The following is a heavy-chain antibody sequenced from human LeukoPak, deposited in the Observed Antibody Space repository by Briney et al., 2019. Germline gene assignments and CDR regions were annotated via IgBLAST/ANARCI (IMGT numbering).Heavy chain of an antibody. D-gene: IGHD6-19*01. CDR2: IWYDGSNK. Sequence: PGRSLRLSCAASGFTFSSYGMHWVRQAPGKGLEWVAVIWYDGSNKYYADSVKGRFTISRDNSKNTLYLQMNSLRAEDTAVYYCARDSTVATYYGVDVWGQGTTVTVS. CDR1: GFTFSSYG. J-gene: IGHJ6*02. V-gene: IGHV3-33*01. CDR3: ARDSTVATYYGVDV.